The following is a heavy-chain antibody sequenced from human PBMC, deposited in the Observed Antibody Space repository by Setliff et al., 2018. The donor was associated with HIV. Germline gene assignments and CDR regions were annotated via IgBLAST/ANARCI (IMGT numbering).Heavy chain of an antibody. J-gene: IGHJ6*03. CDR2: LYHGGRT. CDR3: VNSGYDGDYYYYYMDV. D-gene: IGHD3-22*01. CDR1: GDSVIKNNFY. V-gene: IGHV4-39*01. Sequence: SETLSLTCSVSGDSVIKNNFYWGWIRQSPAKGLEWIGTLYHGGRTYYNPPLKSRVTIFVDTTKNEFSLNLRSVTAADTAVYFCVNSGYDGDYYYYYMDVWGRGTRVTVSS.